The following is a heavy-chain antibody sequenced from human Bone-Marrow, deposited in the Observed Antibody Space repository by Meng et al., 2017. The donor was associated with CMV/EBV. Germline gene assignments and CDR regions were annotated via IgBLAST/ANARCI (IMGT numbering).Heavy chain of an antibody. CDR1: GYTFTSYY. D-gene: IGHD3-16*02. V-gene: IGHV1-69*10. CDR2: IIPLLDVA. CDR3: ARDIVRGADS. J-gene: IGHJ4*02. Sequence: SVKVSCKASGYTFTSYYMHWVRQAPGQGLEWMGGIIPLLDVANYTQKFQGRITITADKSTTTVFMDLSSLRSEDTAVYYCARDIVRGADSWGQGTLVTVSS.